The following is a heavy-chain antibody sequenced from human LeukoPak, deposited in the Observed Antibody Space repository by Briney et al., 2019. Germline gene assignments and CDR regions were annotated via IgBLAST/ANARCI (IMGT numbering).Heavy chain of an antibody. D-gene: IGHD1-26*01. V-gene: IGHV1-46*01. CDR3: ARDNSVGDTAWWFDP. J-gene: IGHJ5*02. CDR1: GYTFTSNY. CDR2: ISPSGGST. Sequence: ASVKVSCKAFGYTFTSNYMHWVRQAPGQGPEWMGVISPSGGSTTYAQKFQGRVTLTRDMSTGTDYLELSSLRSEDTAVYYCARDNSVGDTAWWFDPWGQGTLVTVSS.